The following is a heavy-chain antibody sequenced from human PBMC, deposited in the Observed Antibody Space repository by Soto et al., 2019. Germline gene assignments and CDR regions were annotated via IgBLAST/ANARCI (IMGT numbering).Heavy chain of an antibody. Sequence: QITLKESGPTLVKPTQTLTLTCTFSGFSLSTSGVGVGWIRQPPGKALEWLAPIYWDDDKRYSPSLKSRLTITKDTSKNQVVLTMTNMDPVDTATYYCAHSDCSSTSCYRRENWFDPWGQGTLVTVSS. CDR1: GFSLSTSGVG. V-gene: IGHV2-5*02. CDR2: IYWDDDK. J-gene: IGHJ5*02. CDR3: AHSDCSSTSCYRRENWFDP. D-gene: IGHD2-2*02.